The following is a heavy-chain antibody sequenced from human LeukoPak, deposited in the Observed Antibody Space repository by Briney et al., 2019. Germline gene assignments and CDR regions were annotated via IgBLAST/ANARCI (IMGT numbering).Heavy chain of an antibody. CDR1: GFTFSNYG. CDR3: AREALAVAEDY. V-gene: IGHV3-30*03. J-gene: IGHJ4*02. CDR2: ISFYGSAK. D-gene: IGHD6-19*01. Sequence: PGRSLRLSCAASGFTFSNYGMHWVRQAPGKGLEWVSVISFYGSAKYYADSVKGRFTISRGNSKNTLYLQMTSLRAEDTAVYYCAREALAVAEDYWGQGTLVTVSS.